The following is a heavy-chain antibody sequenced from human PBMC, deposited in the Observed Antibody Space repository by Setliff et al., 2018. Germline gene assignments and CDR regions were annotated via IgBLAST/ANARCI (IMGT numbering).Heavy chain of an antibody. J-gene: IGHJ4*02. D-gene: IGHD5-12*01. CDR2: IYYSGST. Sequence: SETLSLTCRVSGGSISSGNYYWGLIRQPPGKGLEWVATIYYSGSTYSNPSLKSRLIISVDAPDNQFSVKLSSVTATDTAVYYCARFLNPRDGYQNSPGFDFWGQGTLVTVSS. CDR3: ARFLNPRDGYQNSPGFDF. CDR1: GGSISSGNYY. V-gene: IGHV4-39*01.